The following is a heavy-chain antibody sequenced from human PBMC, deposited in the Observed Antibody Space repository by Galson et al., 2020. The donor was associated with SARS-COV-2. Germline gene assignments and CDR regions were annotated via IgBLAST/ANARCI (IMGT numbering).Heavy chain of an antibody. J-gene: IGHJ4*02. V-gene: IGHV3-33*01. Sequence: GGSLRLSCAASGFTFSSYGIHWVRQAPGKGLEWVAVIWYDGSNKYYADSVKGRFTISRDNSKNTLYLQMNSLRAEDTAVYYCARDLVIWTTRPNKPGYWGQGTLVTVSS. CDR3: ARDLVIWTTRPNKPGY. D-gene: IGHD3-9*01. CDR2: IWYDGSNK. CDR1: GFTFSSYG.